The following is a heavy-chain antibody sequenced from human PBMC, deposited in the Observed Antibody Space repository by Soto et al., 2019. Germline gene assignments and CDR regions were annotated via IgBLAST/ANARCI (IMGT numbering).Heavy chain of an antibody. Sequence: GGSLRLSCAASGFTFSSYGMHWVRQAPGKGLEWVAVIWYDGSNKYYADSVKGRFTISRDNSKNTLYLQMNSLRAEDTAVYYCARERAPNYSGSYLVEYWGQGTLVTVSS. CDR3: ARERAPNYSGSYLVEY. V-gene: IGHV3-33*01. D-gene: IGHD1-26*01. CDR1: GFTFSSYG. CDR2: IWYDGSNK. J-gene: IGHJ4*02.